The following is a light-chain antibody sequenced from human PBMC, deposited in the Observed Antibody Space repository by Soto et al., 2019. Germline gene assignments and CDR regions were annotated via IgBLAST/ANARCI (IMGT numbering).Light chain of an antibody. Sequence: EIVLTQSPGTLSLYQGERATLSCRASQSVSNNLAWYQQKPGQAPRLLIYGASTRATGFPARFSGSGSGTEFTLTISSLQSEDFAVYYCQQHNNWPPTFGQGTKVDIK. CDR1: QSVSNN. V-gene: IGKV3-15*01. J-gene: IGKJ1*01. CDR3: QQHNNWPPT. CDR2: GAS.